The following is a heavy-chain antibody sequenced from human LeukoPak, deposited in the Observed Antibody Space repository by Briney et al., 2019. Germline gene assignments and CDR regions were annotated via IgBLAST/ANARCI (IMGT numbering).Heavy chain of an antibody. V-gene: IGHV1-2*04. Sequence: GWINPNSGGTNYAQKFQGWVTMTRDTSISTAYMELSRLRSDDTAVYYCARDTGSGWPMINYWGQGTLVTVSS. CDR2: INPNSGGT. D-gene: IGHD6-19*01. J-gene: IGHJ4*02. CDR3: ARDTGSGWPMINY.